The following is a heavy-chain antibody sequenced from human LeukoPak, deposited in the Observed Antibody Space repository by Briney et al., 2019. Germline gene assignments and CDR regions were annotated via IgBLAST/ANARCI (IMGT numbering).Heavy chain of an antibody. CDR3: ATKHDY. V-gene: IGHV3-48*03. CDR2: INSGVSTT. CDR1: GFSFSSYE. J-gene: IGHJ4*02. Sequence: GGSLRLSCAASGFSFSSYEMNWVRQAPGKGLEWLSYINSGVSTTYYADSVKGRFTISRDNAKNSLYLQMNSLRAEDTAVYYCATKHDYWGQGTLVTVSS.